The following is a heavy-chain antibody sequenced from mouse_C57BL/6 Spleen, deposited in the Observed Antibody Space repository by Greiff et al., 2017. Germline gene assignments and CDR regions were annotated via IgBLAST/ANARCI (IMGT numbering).Heavy chain of an antibody. J-gene: IGHJ3*01. CDR3: ARNYYGSRGWFAY. Sequence: DVKLVESGGGLVKPGGSLKLSCAASGFTFSDYGMHWVRQAPEKGLEWVAYISSGSSTIYYADKVKGRFTIARDNAKNTLFLQMTSLRSEDTDMYYCARNYYGSRGWFAYWGQGTLVTVSA. V-gene: IGHV5-17*01. D-gene: IGHD1-1*01. CDR1: GFTFSDYG. CDR2: ISSGSSTI.